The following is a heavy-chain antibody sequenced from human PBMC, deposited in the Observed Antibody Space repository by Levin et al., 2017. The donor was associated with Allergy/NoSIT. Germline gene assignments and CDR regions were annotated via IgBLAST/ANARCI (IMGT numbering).Heavy chain of an antibody. Sequence: GGSLRLSCAASGFIFDDSAMHWVRQAPGKGLEWVSGISWNSGSIAYADSVKGRFTNSRDNAKNSLYLQMNNLRAEDTALYYCAKAVGGGIYSDYGLDVWGQGTTVTGSS. CDR1: GFIFDDSA. D-gene: IGHD2-15*01. CDR3: AKAVGGGIYSDYGLDV. V-gene: IGHV3-9*01. CDR2: ISWNSGSI. J-gene: IGHJ6*02.